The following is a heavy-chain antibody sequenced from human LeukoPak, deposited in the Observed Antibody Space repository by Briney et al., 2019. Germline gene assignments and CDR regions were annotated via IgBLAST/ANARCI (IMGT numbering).Heavy chain of an antibody. Sequence: GGSLRLSCAASGFTFSSYSMNWVRQAPGKGLEWVSSISSSSSYIYYADSVKGRFTISRDNAKNSLYLQMNSLRAEDTAVYYCARSYSSNWYGTFDYWGQGTVVTVSS. V-gene: IGHV3-21*01. J-gene: IGHJ4*02. CDR2: ISSSSSYI. CDR3: ARSYSSNWYGTFDY. CDR1: GFTFSSYS. D-gene: IGHD6-13*01.